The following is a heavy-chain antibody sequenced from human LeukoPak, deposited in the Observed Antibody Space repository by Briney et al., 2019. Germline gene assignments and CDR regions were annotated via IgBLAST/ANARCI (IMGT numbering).Heavy chain of an antibody. CDR3: ARDLVTVTKGFDI. CDR1: GGSIDNYY. J-gene: IGHJ3*02. V-gene: IGHV4-59*01. Sequence: SETLSLTCLVSGGSIDNYYWSWIRQPPGKGLEWVGYIFDSGRTNYNPSLKSRVTISIDTSKNQFSLKLSSVTAADTAVYYCARDLVTVTKGFDIWGQGTMVSVSS. CDR2: IFDSGRT. D-gene: IGHD4-17*01.